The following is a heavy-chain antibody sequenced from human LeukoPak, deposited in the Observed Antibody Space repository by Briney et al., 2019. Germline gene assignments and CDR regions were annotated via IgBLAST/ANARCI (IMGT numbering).Heavy chain of an antibody. CDR3: TRSGSRGRNWFDP. Sequence: SETVSLTCTVSGGSISSYYWSWIRQPAGKGLEWIGRIYTSGSTNYNPSLKSRVTISVDTSKNQFSLKLSSVTAADTAVYYCTRSGSRGRNWFDPWGQGTLVTVSS. D-gene: IGHD3-16*01. CDR2: IYTSGST. V-gene: IGHV4-4*07. J-gene: IGHJ5*02. CDR1: GGSISSYY.